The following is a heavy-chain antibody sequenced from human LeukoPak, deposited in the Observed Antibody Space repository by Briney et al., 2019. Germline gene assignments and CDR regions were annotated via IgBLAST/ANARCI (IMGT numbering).Heavy chain of an antibody. Sequence: SETLSLTCTVSGDSISSSNYYWGWIRQPPGKGLEWIGSIYYSGSIYYNPSLKSRVTISVDTSKNQFSLKLSSVTAADTAVYYCARVNWNYQYYYYYYYMDVWGKGTTVTVSS. J-gene: IGHJ6*03. CDR3: ARVNWNYQYYYYYYYMDV. V-gene: IGHV4-39*07. D-gene: IGHD1-7*01. CDR2: IYYSGSI. CDR1: GDSISSSNYY.